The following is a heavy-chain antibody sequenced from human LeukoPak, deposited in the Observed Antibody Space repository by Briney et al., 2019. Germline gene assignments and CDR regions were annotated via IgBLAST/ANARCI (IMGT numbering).Heavy chain of an antibody. V-gene: IGHV4-59*01. CDR2: IYYSGTT. CDR1: GGSISNYY. CDR3: ARGVYIAAAQYGY. D-gene: IGHD6-13*01. Sequence: PSETLSLTCTVSGGSISNYYWSWIRQPPGKGLEWIGYIYYSGTTNYNPSLKSRVTISVDTSKNQFSLQLNSVTAAATAVYYCARGVYIAAAQYGYWGQGTLVTVSS. J-gene: IGHJ4*02.